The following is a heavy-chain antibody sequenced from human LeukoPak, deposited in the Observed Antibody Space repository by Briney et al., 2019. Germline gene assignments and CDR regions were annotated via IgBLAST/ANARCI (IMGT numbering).Heavy chain of an antibody. CDR3: ARAEGSGAFDY. V-gene: IGHV4-39*07. J-gene: IGHJ4*02. CDR2: IYYSGST. D-gene: IGHD1-26*01. CDR1: GGSISSSSYY. Sequence: PSETLSLTCTVSGGSISSSSYYWGWIRQPPGKGLEWIGSIYYSGSTYYNPSLKSRVTISVDTSKNQFSLKLSSVTAADTAVYYCARAEGSGAFDYWGQGTLVTVSS.